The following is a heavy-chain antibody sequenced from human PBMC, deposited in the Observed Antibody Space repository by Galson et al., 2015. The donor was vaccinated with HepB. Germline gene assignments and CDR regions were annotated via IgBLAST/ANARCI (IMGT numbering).Heavy chain of an antibody. CDR3: ARDNSSSWTNYFDY. D-gene: IGHD6-13*01. CDR2: INTNTGNP. V-gene: IGHV7-4-1*02. CDR1: GYTFTSYA. Sequence: SVKVSCKASGYTFTSYAMNWVRQAPGQGLEWMGWINTNTGNPTYAQGFTGRFVFSLDTSVSTAYLQISSLKAEDTAVYYCARDNSSSWTNYFDYWGQGTLVTVSS. J-gene: IGHJ4*02.